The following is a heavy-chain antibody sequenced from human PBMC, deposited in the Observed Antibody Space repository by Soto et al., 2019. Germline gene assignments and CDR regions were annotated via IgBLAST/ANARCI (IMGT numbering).Heavy chain of an antibody. D-gene: IGHD3-22*01. CDR2: IWYDGSNK. CDR3: ARDYYDRNGPPADAFDI. Sequence: QVQLVEYGGGVVQPGRYLRLSCAASGFTFSSYGMHWVRPAPGKGLEWVAVIWYDGSNKYYADTVKGRFTISRDNSKSTMYLQMNSLRAEDTAVYYCARDYYDRNGPPADAFDIWGQGTMVTVSS. J-gene: IGHJ3*02. V-gene: IGHV3-33*01. CDR1: GFTFSSYG.